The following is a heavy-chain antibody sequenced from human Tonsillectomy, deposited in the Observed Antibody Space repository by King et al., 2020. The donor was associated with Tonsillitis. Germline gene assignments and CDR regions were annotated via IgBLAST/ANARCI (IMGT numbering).Heavy chain of an antibody. CDR3: SGNNDFYYRMDG. CDR1: GFTFSDAW. J-gene: IGHJ6*02. D-gene: IGHD3-3*01. CDR2: IKSKGSGGTT. Sequence: VQLVESGGGLVKPGGSLRLSCAASGFTFSDAWMSWVRQAPGKGLEWVGRIKSKGSGGTTDYAAPVKGRFTISRDDSKNTLFLKMISLKTEDTAVYYCSGNNDFYYRMDGGAQGTTVTVSS. V-gene: IGHV3-15*01.